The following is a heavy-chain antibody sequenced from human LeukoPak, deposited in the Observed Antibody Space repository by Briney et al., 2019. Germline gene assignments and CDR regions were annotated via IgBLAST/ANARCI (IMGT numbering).Heavy chain of an antibody. J-gene: IGHJ4*02. CDR3: ARGRPWYFDY. Sequence: SETLSLTCTVSGGSISSYYWSWIRQPPGKGLEWIGEINHSGSTNYNPSLKSRVTISVDTSKNQFSLKLSSVTAADTAVYYCARGRPWYFDYWGQGTLVTVSS. CDR2: INHSGST. V-gene: IGHV4-34*01. CDR1: GGSISSYY.